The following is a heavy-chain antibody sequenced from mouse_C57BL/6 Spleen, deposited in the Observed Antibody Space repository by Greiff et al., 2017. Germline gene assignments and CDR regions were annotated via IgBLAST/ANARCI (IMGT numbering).Heavy chain of an antibody. D-gene: IGHD1-1*01. CDR1: GFTFSDYG. CDR3: ARMGIYYYGSSPFDD. CDR2: ISSGSSTI. Sequence: EVHLVESGGGLVKPGGSLKLSCAASGFTFSDYGMHWVRQAPEKGLEWVAYISSGSSTIYYADTVKGRFTISRDNAKNTLFLQMTSLRSEDTSMYYCARMGIYYYGSSPFDDWGQGTTRTVSS. J-gene: IGHJ2*01. V-gene: IGHV5-17*01.